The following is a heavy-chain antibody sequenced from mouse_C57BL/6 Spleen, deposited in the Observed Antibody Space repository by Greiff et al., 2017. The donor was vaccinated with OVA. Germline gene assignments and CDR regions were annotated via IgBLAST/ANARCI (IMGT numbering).Heavy chain of an antibody. D-gene: IGHD1-1*01. CDR2: INPNNGGT. CDR1: GYTFTDYY. V-gene: IGHV1-26*01. CDR3: ARIITTVGGRYFDV. Sequence: VQLQQSGPELVKPGASVKISCKASGYTFTDYYMNWVKQSHGKSLEWIGDINPNNGGTSYNQKFKGKATLTVDKSSSTAYMELRSLTSEDSAVYYCARIITTVGGRYFDVWGTGTTVTVSS. J-gene: IGHJ1*03.